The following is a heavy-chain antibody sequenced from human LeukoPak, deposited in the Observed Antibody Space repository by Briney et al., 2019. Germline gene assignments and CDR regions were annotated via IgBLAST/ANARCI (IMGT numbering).Heavy chain of an antibody. CDR1: GFXFSNYA. CDR2: TDGRGDTT. J-gene: IGHJ4*02. Sequence: GGSLTLSCAVSGFXFSNYAITWVRQAPGEGLEWVSSTDGRGDTTFYTGSVKGRFTISRDNSKNTLYLQMHSLRGEDTAIYYCAKDLSSASYPYYFDYWGQGTLVTVSS. V-gene: IGHV3-23*01. CDR3: AKDLSSASYPYYFDY. D-gene: IGHD6-19*01.